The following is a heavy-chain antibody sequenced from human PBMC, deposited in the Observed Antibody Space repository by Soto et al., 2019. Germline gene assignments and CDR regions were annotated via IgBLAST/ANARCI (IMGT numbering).Heavy chain of an antibody. CDR3: ASANPGDYYYGSGSPLDY. D-gene: IGHD3-10*01. CDR1: GYTFTSYG. Sequence: ASVKVSCKASGYTFTSYGISWVRQAPGQGLEWMGWISAYNGNTNYAQKLQGRVTMTTDTSTSTAYMELSSLRSEDTAVYYCASANPGDYYYGSGSPLDYWGQGTLVTVSS. CDR2: ISAYNGNT. J-gene: IGHJ4*02. V-gene: IGHV1-18*01.